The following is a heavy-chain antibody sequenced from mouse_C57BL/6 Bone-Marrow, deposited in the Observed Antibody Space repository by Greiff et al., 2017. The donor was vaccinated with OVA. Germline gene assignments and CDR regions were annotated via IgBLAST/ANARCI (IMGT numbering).Heavy chain of an antibody. J-gene: IGHJ1*03. CDR1: GFTFTDYY. V-gene: IGHV7-3*01. CDR3: ASLLSYFDV. CDR2: IRNKANGYTT. Sequence: EVQVVESGGGLVQPGGSLSLSCAASGFTFTDYYMSWVRQPPGKALEWLGFIRNKANGYTTEYSASVKGRFTISRDNSQSILYLQMNALRAEDSATYYCASLLSYFDVWGTGTTVTVSS. D-gene: IGHD1-1*01.